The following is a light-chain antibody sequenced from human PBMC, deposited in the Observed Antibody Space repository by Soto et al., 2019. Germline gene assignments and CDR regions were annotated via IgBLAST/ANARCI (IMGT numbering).Light chain of an antibody. V-gene: IGKV1-39*01. J-gene: IGKJ2*03. Sequence: DMEMTQSPSSLSASVGDRVTITCRPSQTISNLINWYQQKPGKAPNLLIYAASSLQPGVPSRFSGRASVTDFTLTISSLQPEHFATYYCLPSYSTRYSFGQGTKLKIK. CDR3: LPSYSTRYS. CDR2: AAS. CDR1: QTISNL.